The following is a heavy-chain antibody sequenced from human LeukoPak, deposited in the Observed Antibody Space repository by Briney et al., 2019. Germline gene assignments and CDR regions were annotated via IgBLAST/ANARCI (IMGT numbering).Heavy chain of an antibody. D-gene: IGHD5-24*01. CDR1: GGSMSSYY. V-gene: IGHV4-59*08. J-gene: IGHJ4*02. Sequence: SETLSLTCTVSGGSMSSYYWSWIRQPPGKGLEWIGYIYYSGSTKYNPSLKSRVTISVDTSKNQFSLKLSSVTAADTAVYCARGARAGYNLETFDYWGQGTLVTVSS. CDR3: ARGARAGYNLETFDY. CDR2: IYYSGST.